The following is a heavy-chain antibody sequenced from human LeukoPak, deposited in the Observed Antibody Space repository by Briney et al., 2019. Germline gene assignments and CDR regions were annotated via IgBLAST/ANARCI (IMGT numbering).Heavy chain of an antibody. J-gene: IGHJ3*02. CDR3: AKGLYDILTGYFHDAFDI. D-gene: IGHD3-9*01. Sequence: GGSLRLSCAASGFTFSSYAMSWVRQAPGKGLEWVSAISGSGGSTYYADSVKGRFTISRDNSKNTLYLQMNSLRAEDTAVYYCAKGLYDILTGYFHDAFDIWGQGTMVTVSS. CDR1: GFTFSSYA. V-gene: IGHV3-23*01. CDR2: ISGSGGST.